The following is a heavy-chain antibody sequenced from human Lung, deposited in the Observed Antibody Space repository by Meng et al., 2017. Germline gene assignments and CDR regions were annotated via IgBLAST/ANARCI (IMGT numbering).Heavy chain of an antibody. J-gene: IGHJ4*02. V-gene: IGHV4-34*01. CDR3: ARGPTTMAHDFDY. CDR2: INHSGST. CDR1: GGSCSDYY. Sequence: QVPLQQWGAVLLKPSETLSLTCVVSGGSCSDYYWSWIRQPPGKGLEWIGEINHSGSTNYNPSLESRATISVDTSQNNLSLKLSSVTAADSAVYYCARGPTTMAHDFDYWGQGTLVTVSS. D-gene: IGHD4-11*01.